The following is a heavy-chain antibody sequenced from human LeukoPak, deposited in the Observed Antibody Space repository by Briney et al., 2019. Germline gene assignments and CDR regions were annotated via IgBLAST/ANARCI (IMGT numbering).Heavy chain of an antibody. V-gene: IGHV4-39*07. J-gene: IGHJ5*02. CDR3: ARSQAVVVRGVIIPSVWFDP. D-gene: IGHD3-10*01. CDR1: GGSISSSSYY. Sequence: SETLSLTCTVSGGSISSSSYYWGWIRQPPGKGLEWIGSIYYSGSTYYNPSLKSRVTISVDTSKNQFSLKLSSVTAADTAVYYCARSQAVVVRGVIIPSVWFDPWGQGTLVTVSS. CDR2: IYYSGST.